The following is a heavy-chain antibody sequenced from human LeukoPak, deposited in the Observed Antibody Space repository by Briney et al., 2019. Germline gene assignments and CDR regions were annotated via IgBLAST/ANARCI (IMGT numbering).Heavy chain of an antibody. Sequence: GGSLRLSCAAPGFTFSSYWMHWVRQAPGKGLVWVSRINSDESSTRYADSVKGRFTISRDNAKNTLYLQMNSLRAEDTAVYYCARGRSDYYWAYWGQGTLVTVSS. CDR1: GFTFSSYW. J-gene: IGHJ4*02. CDR2: INSDESST. CDR3: ARGRSDYYWAY. D-gene: IGHD3-22*01. V-gene: IGHV3-74*01.